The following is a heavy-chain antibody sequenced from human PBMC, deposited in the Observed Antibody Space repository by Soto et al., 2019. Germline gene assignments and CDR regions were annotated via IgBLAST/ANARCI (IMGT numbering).Heavy chain of an antibody. D-gene: IGHD6-19*01. CDR1: GFTFSSYA. J-gene: IGHJ4*02. CDR3: AKDPPTAIYSSGLYNY. Sequence: EVQLLESGGGLVQPGGSLRLSCAASGFTFSSYAMSWVRQAPGKGLEWVSAISGSGGSTYYADSVKGRFTISRDNSKNTLYLQMNSLRAEDTAVYYCAKDPPTAIYSSGLYNYWGQGTLVTVSS. V-gene: IGHV3-23*01. CDR2: ISGSGGST.